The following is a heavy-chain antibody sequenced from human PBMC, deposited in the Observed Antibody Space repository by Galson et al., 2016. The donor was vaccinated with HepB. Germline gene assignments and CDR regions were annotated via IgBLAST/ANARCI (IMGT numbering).Heavy chain of an antibody. CDR1: EFTFSSYG. CDR2: IWYDGSTK. J-gene: IGHJ6*02. V-gene: IGHV3-33*01. CDR3: ARNLRTPGYGGMDV. Sequence: SLRLSCAASEFTFSSYGMHWVRQAPGKGLEWVAVIWYDGSTKYYADSVKGRFTISRDNSKNTLYLQMNSLRAEDTAVYYCARNLRTPGYGGMDVWGQGTTVTVSS. D-gene: IGHD5-12*01.